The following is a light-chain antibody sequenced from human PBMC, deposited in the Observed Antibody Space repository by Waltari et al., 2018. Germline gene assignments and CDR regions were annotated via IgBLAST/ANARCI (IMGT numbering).Light chain of an antibody. CDR1: QDIANY. Sequence: DIQMTQSPSFLSASAGGRVTITCRASQDIANYLSWYQQKPGEPPKRLVYATSDLETGVPARFTGSGSGTEFTLTINKLQPDDFATYYCLQYDTRPLTFGGGTKVEIE. CDR3: LQYDTRPLT. V-gene: IGKV1-17*02. CDR2: ATS. J-gene: IGKJ4*01.